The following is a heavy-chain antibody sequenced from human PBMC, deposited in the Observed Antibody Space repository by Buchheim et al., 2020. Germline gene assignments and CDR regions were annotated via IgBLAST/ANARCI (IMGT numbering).Heavy chain of an antibody. D-gene: IGHD2-2*01. Sequence: QVQLQESGPGLVKPSQTLSLTCTVSGGSISSGGYYWSWIRQHPGKGLAWIGYIYYSGSTYYNPSLKSRVTISVEPAKNQVSLKVSSVTAADTAVYYCARDGVVVPADIQYYYYYMDVWGKGTT. CDR2: IYYSGST. V-gene: IGHV4-31*03. CDR1: GGSISSGGYY. J-gene: IGHJ6*03. CDR3: ARDGVVVPADIQYYYYYMDV.